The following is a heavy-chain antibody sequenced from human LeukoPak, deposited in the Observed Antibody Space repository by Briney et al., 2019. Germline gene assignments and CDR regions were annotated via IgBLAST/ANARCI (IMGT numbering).Heavy chain of an antibody. CDR3: ARSSLTGYLFPFDI. D-gene: IGHD3-9*01. CDR2: ISYDGSNK. V-gene: IGHV3-30-3*01. J-gene: IGHJ3*02. CDR1: GFTFINYA. Sequence: GRSLRLSCTASGFTFINYAMHWVRQAPGKGLEWVAVISYDGSNKHYADSVKGRFTISRDNSKNTLYLQMNSLRAEDTAVYYCARSSLTGYLFPFDIWGQGTMVTVSS.